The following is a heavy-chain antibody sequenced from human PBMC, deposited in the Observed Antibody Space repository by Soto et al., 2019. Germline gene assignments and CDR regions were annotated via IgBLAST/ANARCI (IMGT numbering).Heavy chain of an antibody. CDR2: IIPIFGTA. CDR3: ATGASQYSSGWGGMDV. CDR1: GGTFSSYA. D-gene: IGHD6-19*01. Sequence: QVQLVQSGAEVKKPGSSVKVSCKASGGTFSSYAISWVRQAPGQCLVWMGGIIPIFGTANYAQKFQGRVTITADESTSTAYMELSSLRSEDTAVYYCATGASQYSSGWGGMDVWGQGTTVTVSS. V-gene: IGHV1-69*01. J-gene: IGHJ6*02.